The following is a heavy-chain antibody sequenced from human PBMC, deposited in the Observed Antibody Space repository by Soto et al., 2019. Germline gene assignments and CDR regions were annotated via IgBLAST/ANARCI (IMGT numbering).Heavy chain of an antibody. CDR3: ARDRRYCTNGVCEYYYYGMDV. V-gene: IGHV3-21*01. Sequence: GGSLRLSCAASGFTFSSCSMNWVRQAPGKGLEWVSSISSSSSYIYYADSVKGRFTISRDNAKNSLYLQMNSLRAEDTAVYYCARDRRYCTNGVCEYYYYGMDVWGQGTTVTVSS. CDR2: ISSSSSYI. D-gene: IGHD2-8*01. J-gene: IGHJ6*02. CDR1: GFTFSSCS.